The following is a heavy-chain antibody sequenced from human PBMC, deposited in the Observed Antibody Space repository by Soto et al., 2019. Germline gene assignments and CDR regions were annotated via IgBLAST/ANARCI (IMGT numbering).Heavy chain of an antibody. CDR3: ATLKSDLGLSGNYFNYFDY. CDR1: GYTLTELS. Sequence: ASVKVSCKVSGYTLTELSMHWVRQAPGKGLEWMGGFDPEDADTIYAQKFQGRVTMTEDTSTDTAYMELSNLRSEDTAVYYCATLKSDLGLSGNYFNYFDYWGQGTLVTVSS. V-gene: IGHV1-24*01. CDR2: FDPEDADT. J-gene: IGHJ4*02. D-gene: IGHD3-10*01.